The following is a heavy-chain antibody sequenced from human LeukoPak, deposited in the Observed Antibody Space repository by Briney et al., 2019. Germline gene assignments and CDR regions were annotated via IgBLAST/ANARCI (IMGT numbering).Heavy chain of an antibody. V-gene: IGHV4-59*10. CDR3: ARGGYYYGSGTYYKGVDY. CDR2: IYPSGST. D-gene: IGHD3-10*01. CDR1: GGSFSGYY. Sequence: SETLSLTCAVYGGSFSGYYWSWIRQPAGKGLEWIGRIYPSGSTDYNPSLKSRVTISVDTSKNQFSLKLSSVTAADTAVYYCARGGYYYGSGTYYKGVDYWGQGTLVTVSS. J-gene: IGHJ4*02.